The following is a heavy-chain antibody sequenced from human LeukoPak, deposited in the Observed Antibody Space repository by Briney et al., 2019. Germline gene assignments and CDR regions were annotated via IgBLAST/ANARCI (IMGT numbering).Heavy chain of an antibody. CDR1: GGTFSSYA. CDR3: AGGGGYDGYFDY. V-gene: IGHV1-69*01. Sequence: GSSVTVSCTASGGTFSSYAISWVRQAPGQGLEWMGGIIPIFGTANYAQQFQGRVTITADESTSTAYMELSSLRSEDTAVYYCAGGGGYDGYFDYWGQGTLVTVSS. J-gene: IGHJ4*02. CDR2: IIPIFGTA. D-gene: IGHD5-12*01.